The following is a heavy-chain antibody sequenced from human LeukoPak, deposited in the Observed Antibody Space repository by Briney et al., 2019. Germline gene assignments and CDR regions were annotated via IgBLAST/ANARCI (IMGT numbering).Heavy chain of an antibody. V-gene: IGHV2-5*02. D-gene: IGHD2-2*01. J-gene: IGHJ4*02. CDR2: IYWDNDK. CDR1: GFSLSTSGVG. Sequence: SGPTLVNPTQTLTLTCTFSGFSLSTSGVGVGWIRQPPGKALEWLALIYWDNDKRYNPSLKTRLTITKDTSNNQVVLTMTYMGPTDTATYFCAHRVGDGASWDGGRYDYWGQGILATVS. CDR3: AHRVGDGASWDGGRYDY.